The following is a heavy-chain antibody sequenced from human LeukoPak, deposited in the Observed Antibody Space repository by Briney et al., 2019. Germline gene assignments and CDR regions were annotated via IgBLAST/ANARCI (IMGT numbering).Heavy chain of an antibody. Sequence: PGGSLRLSCVASGFTFSSYGMNWVRQAPGKGLEWVSYITGGSTSIYYADSVKGRFTISRDNAKNSMYLQMNSLRAEDTAVYYCARGTGDRGFDYWGQGTLVTVSS. CDR2: ITGGSTSI. D-gene: IGHD7-27*01. CDR1: GFTFSSYG. CDR3: ARGTGDRGFDY. V-gene: IGHV3-48*01. J-gene: IGHJ4*02.